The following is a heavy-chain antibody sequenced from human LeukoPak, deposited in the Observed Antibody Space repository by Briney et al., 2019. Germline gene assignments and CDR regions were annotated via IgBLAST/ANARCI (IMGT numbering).Heavy chain of an antibody. CDR1: GLTVSSNY. V-gene: IGHV3-53*01. CDR3: ARGPTRAGFDY. J-gene: IGHJ4*02. Sequence: VGSLRLSCAASGLTVSSNYMSWVRQAPGKGLEWVSVIYSGCSTYYADSVKGRFTISRDNSKNTLYLQMNSLRAEDTAVYYCARGPTRAGFDYWGQGTLVTVSS. CDR2: IYSGCST.